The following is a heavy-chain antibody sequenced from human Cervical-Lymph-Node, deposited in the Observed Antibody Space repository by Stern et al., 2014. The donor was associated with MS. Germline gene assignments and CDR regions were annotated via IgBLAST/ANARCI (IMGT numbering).Heavy chain of an antibody. CDR2: MNPATGPT. CDR3: ARYYYDDRGWPWYFDL. V-gene: IGHV1-8*01. CDR1: GYTFTSYD. D-gene: IGHD3-22*01. J-gene: IGHJ2*01. Sequence: QVQLVQSEAEVKKPGASVKVSCTASGYTFTSYDINWVRQAPGQGLEWMGWMNPATGPTDYAQKFRGSLTMTRATPINTAYVKLSSLTSEDADMYYCARYYYDDRGWPWYFDLWGRGTLVTVSS.